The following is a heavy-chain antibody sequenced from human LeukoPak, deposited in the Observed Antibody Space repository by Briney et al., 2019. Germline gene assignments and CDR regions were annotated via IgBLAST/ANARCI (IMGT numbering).Heavy chain of an antibody. CDR2: ISSNGGTT. J-gene: IGHJ4*02. CDR1: GFTFSSYA. V-gene: IGHV3-64*01. D-gene: IGHD2-2*01. Sequence: GGSLRLSCAASGFTFSSYAFHWVRQAPGKGLEYVSAISSNGGTTFYANSVKGRFTISRDNSKNTLYLQMGSLRAEDLAVYYCARGQIMPPDYFDYWGQGTLVTVSS. CDR3: ARGQIMPPDYFDY.